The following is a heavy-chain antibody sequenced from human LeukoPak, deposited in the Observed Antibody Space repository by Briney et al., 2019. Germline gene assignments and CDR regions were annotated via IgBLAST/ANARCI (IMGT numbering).Heavy chain of an antibody. V-gene: IGHV1-2*02. D-gene: IGHD4-17*01. CDR2: INLNSGGT. J-gene: IGHJ3*02. CDR3: AREPHYGDDNDAFDI. CDR1: GYTFTCYY. Sequence: ASVKVSCKASGYTFTCYYMHWVRQAPGQGLEWMGWINLNSGGTNYAQKFQGRVTMTRDTSISTAYMELSRLRSDDTAVYYCAREPHYGDDNDAFDIWGQGTMVTVSS.